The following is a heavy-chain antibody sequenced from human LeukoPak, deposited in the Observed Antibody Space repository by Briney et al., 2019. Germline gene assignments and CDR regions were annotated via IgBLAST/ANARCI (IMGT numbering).Heavy chain of an antibody. CDR1: GGSISSSSYY. CDR2: IYYSGST. V-gene: IGHV4-39*01. Sequence: SETLSLTCTVSGGSISSSSYYWGWIRQPPGKGLEWIGSIYYSGSTYYNPSLKSRVTISVDTSKNQFSLKLSSVTAADTAVYYWGRNSSSLFAYWGQGTLVTVSS. CDR3: GRNSSSLFAY. D-gene: IGHD6-13*01. J-gene: IGHJ4*02.